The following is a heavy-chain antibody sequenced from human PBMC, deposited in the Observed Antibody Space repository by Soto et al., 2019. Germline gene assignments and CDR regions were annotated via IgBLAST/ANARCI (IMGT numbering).Heavy chain of an antibody. CDR3: AKDSNLYSYYYDSSGSPFDY. CDR1: GFTFSSYA. CDR2: ISGSGGST. V-gene: IGHV3-23*01. Sequence: GALRLSCAASGFTFSSYAMSWVRQAPGKGLEWVSAISGSGGSTYYADSVKGRFTISRDNSKNTLYLQMNRLRAEDTAVYYCAKDSNLYSYYYDSSGSPFDYWGQGTLVTVSS. D-gene: IGHD3-22*01. J-gene: IGHJ4*02.